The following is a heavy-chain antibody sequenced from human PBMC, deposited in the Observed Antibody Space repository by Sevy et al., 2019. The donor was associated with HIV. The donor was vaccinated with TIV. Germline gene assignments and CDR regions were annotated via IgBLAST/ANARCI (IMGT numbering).Heavy chain of an antibody. CDR3: VSGAANVRYFDS. J-gene: IGHJ4*02. D-gene: IGHD3-10*02. V-gene: IGHV3-21*01. CDR2: ISGSGSYI. Sequence: GGSLRLSCGVSGFTFSTYSMNWVRQAPGKGLEWVSSISGSGSYIYYADSVQGRFTISRDNVKNSLYLQMNSLRAEDTAVYYCVSGAANVRYFDSWGQGILVTVSS. CDR1: GFTFSTYS.